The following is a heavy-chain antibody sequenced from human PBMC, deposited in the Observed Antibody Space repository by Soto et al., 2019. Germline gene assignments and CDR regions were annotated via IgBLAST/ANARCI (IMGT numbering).Heavy chain of an antibody. CDR3: ARVKTYGYTYGYVDY. D-gene: IGHD5-18*01. J-gene: IGHJ4*02. CDR2: IYYRGST. V-gene: IGHV4-30-4*02. Sequence: SDTLSLTCTVTGGSISSSDYYWSWIRQPPGKGLEWIGHIYYRGSTHYNPSLKSRNTISLDTSKNQFSLKLSSVTAADTAMYYCARVKTYGYTYGYVDYWGQGTLVTVS. CDR1: GGSISSSDYY.